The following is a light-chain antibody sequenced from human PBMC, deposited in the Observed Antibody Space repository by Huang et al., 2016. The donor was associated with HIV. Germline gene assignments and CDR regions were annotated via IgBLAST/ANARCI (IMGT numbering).Light chain of an antibody. CDR3: QQRSNWPPT. CDR2: DAS. J-gene: IGKJ3*01. V-gene: IGKV3-11*01. CDR1: QGVSSH. Sequence: EIVLTQSPATLSLSPGKRATLSCRASQGVSSHLAWYQRKPGRAPRLLIYDASTRATGFPGRFSGGGSGTDFTLTISSLEPEDFAVFYCQQRSNWPPTFGPGTKVDNK.